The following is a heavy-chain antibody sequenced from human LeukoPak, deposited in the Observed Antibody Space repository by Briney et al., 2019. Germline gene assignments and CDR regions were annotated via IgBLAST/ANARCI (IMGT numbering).Heavy chain of an antibody. CDR2: ISGSGGST. V-gene: IGHV3-23*01. J-gene: IGHJ4*02. CDR1: GFTFSSYA. D-gene: IGHD6-13*01. Sequence: GGSLRLSCAASGFTFSSYAMSWVREAPGKGLEWVSAISGSGGSTYYADSVKGRFTISRDNSKNTLYLQMNSRRAEDTAVYYCAKGYPGIAAAGHYFDYWGQGTLVTVSS. CDR3: AKGYPGIAAAGHYFDY.